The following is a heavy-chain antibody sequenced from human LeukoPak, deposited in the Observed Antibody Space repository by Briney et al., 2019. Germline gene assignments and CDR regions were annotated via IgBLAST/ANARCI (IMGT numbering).Heavy chain of an antibody. J-gene: IGHJ6*02. CDR1: GGSISSSSYY. D-gene: IGHD2-2*01. V-gene: IGHV4-39*07. CDR3: ARVKYQRYYYGMDV. CDR2: IYYSGST. Sequence: SETLSLTCTVSGGSISSSSYYWGWIRQPPGKGLEWIGSIYYSGSTNYNPSLKSRVTISVDTSKNQFSLKLSSVTAADTAVYYCARVKYQRYYYGMDVWGQGTTVTVSS.